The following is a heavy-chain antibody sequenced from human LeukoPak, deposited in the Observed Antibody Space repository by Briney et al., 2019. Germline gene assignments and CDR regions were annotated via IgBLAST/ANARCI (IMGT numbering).Heavy chain of an antibody. CDR3: ARRNVLTEGEAFDI. D-gene: IGHD3-9*01. CDR2: IYDSRST. CDR1: AGSTSSYY. Sequence: SETLSLTCTVSAGSTSSYYWSWIRQPPGEGLEWIVYIYDSRSTNYNPSINSPVTISADASKNQFSLKLNSVTAADTAVYYCARRNVLTEGEAFDIWGQGTMVTVSS. J-gene: IGHJ3*02. V-gene: IGHV4-59*08.